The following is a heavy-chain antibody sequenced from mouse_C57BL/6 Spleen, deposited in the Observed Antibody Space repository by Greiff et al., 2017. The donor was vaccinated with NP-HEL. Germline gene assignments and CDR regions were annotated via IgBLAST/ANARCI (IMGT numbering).Heavy chain of an antibody. D-gene: IGHD2-1*01. J-gene: IGHJ2*01. Sequence: VQLQQPGAELVMPGASVKLSCKASGYTFTSYWMHWVKQRPGQGLEWIGEIDPSDSYTNYNQKFKGKSTLTVDKSSSTAYMQLSSLTSEDSAVYYCAWGNEGYFDYWGQGTTLTVSS. CDR2: IDPSDSYT. CDR1: GYTFTSYW. CDR3: AWGNEGYFDY. V-gene: IGHV1-69*01.